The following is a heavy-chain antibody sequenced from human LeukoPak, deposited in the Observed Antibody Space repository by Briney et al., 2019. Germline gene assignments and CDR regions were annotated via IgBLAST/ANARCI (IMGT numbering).Heavy chain of an antibody. CDR2: ISGSAITT. CDR1: GFTFSNYA. CDR3: AKDQRFGDLDDY. D-gene: IGHD3-10*01. V-gene: IGHV3-23*01. Sequence: GGSLRLSCTTSGFTFSNYAMSWIRQAPGKGLEWVSSISGSAITTYYADSVKGRFAISRDNSKNTLYLQMTSLRAEDTAVYYCAKDQRFGDLDDYRGQGTLVTVSS. J-gene: IGHJ4*02.